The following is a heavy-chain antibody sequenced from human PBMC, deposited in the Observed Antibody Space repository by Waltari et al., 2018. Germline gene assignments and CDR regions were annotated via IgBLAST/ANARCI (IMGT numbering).Heavy chain of an antibody. CDR1: GGSISSSSYY. Sequence: QLQLQESGPGLVKPSETLSLTCTVSGGSISSSSYYWGWIRQPPGKGLEWIGSIYYSGSTYYNPSLKSRVTISVDTSKNQFSLKLSSVTAADTAVYYCARQGIAAAGTYYWGQGTLVTVSS. J-gene: IGHJ4*02. D-gene: IGHD6-13*01. CDR3: ARQGIAAAGTYY. CDR2: IYYSGST. V-gene: IGHV4-39*01.